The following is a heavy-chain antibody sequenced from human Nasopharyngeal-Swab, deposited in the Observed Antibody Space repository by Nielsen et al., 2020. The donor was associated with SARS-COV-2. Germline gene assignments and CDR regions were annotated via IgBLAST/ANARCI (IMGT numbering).Heavy chain of an antibody. Sequence: GGSLRLSCTASGFAFDDYAMHWVRQPPGKGLEWVSGINWNSGSIGYADSVKGRFTISRDNAKNSLYLQMNSLRAEDTALYYCATLGGSGSYYRYYYYMDVWGKGTTVTVSS. J-gene: IGHJ6*03. CDR1: GFAFDDYA. V-gene: IGHV3-9*01. D-gene: IGHD3-10*01. CDR3: ATLGGSGSYYRYYYYMDV. CDR2: INWNSGSI.